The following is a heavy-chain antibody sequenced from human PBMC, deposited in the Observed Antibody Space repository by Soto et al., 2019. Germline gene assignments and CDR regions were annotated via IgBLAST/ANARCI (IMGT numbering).Heavy chain of an antibody. V-gene: IGHV4-59*01. CDR3: AREGRGWHYYYYGMDV. Sequence: PSETLSLTCTVSGGSISSYYWSWIRQPPGKGLEWIGYIYYSGSTNYNPSLKSRVTISVDTSKNQFSLKLSSVTAADTAVYYCAREGRGWHYYYYGMDVWGQGTTVTVS. CDR2: IYYSGST. D-gene: IGHD6-19*01. J-gene: IGHJ6*02. CDR1: GGSISSYY.